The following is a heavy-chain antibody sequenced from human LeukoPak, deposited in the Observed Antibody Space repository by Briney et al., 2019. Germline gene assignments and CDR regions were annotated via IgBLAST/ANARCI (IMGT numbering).Heavy chain of an antibody. CDR2: VHHSGRT. V-gene: IGHV4-34*01. D-gene: IGHD3-16*01. Sequence: PSETLSLTCAVYGGSFSGYYWSWIRQAPGKGLEWIGEVHHSGRTLYNLSLMGRVTISVDTSKNQFSLWLNSVTAADTAVYYCARDDAHLGGTFFDSWGQGILVTVSS. J-gene: IGHJ4*02. CDR1: GGSFSGYY. CDR3: ARDDAHLGGTFFDS.